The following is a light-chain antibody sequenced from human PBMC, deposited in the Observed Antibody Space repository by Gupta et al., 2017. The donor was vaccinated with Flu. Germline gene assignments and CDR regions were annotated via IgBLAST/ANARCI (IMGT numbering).Light chain of an antibody. CDR2: EAS. CDR1: QSISNF. CDR3: QHRDSPPYI. J-gene: IGKJ2*01. V-gene: IGKV1-39*01. Sequence: DIQMTQSPSSLSASVGDRVTITCRASQSISNFLHWYQQKPGRPPKLLIYEASRLESGVPARFSGSGSGTDFTLTISRLQPEDFATYYCQHRDSPPYIIGQGTKLDIK.